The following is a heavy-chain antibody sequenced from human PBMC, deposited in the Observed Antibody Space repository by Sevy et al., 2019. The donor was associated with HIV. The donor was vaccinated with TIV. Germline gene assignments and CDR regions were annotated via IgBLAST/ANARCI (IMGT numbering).Heavy chain of an antibody. Sequence: GGSLRLSCAASGFTFNKYNMNWVRQAPGKGLEWVSTITGYSTDIYYADSVKGRFTISRYDAKNSLYLQMNGLRAEDTAIYYCARAEQTYFFDYWGQGTLVTVSS. CDR3: ARAEQTYFFDY. V-gene: IGHV3-21*03. CDR1: GFTFNKYN. J-gene: IGHJ4*02. CDR2: ITGYSTDI.